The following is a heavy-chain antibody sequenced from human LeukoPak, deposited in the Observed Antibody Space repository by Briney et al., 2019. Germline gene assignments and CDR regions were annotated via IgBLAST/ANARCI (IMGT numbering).Heavy chain of an antibody. CDR2: ITPSGGI. J-gene: IGHJ5*02. CDR1: GYTFRNYE. Sequence: ASVKVSCKASGYTFRNYEMNWVRQAPGQGLEWMGMITPSGGISYAQKFQGRVTMTRDMSTNTVYMELSSLRSEDTAVYYCASWDYGGNSGWFDPWGQGTLVTVSS. V-gene: IGHV1-46*01. D-gene: IGHD4-23*01. CDR3: ASWDYGGNSGWFDP.